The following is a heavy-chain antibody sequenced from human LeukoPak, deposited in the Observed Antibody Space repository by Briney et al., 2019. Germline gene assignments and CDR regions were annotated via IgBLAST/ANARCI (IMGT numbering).Heavy chain of an antibody. CDR2: LHSGGST. CDR3: ARSLFGFDY. D-gene: IGHD3-10*02. V-gene: IGHV3-66*01. J-gene: IGHJ4*02. CDR1: GFTFSSYW. Sequence: GGSLRLSCVVSGFTFSSYWMHWVRQDPRKGLVWVSVLHSGGSTYYADSVKGRFTISRDNSKNTLYLQMNSLRVDDTGVYYCARSLFGFDYWGQGTLVTVSS.